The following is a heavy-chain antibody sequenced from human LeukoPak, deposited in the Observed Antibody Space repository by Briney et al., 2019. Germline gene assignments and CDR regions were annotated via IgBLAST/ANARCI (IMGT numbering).Heavy chain of an antibody. V-gene: IGHV4-59*06. CDR1: GGSIISYY. J-gene: IGHJ4*02. D-gene: IGHD5-12*01. CDR2: IYYSGST. Sequence: PSETLSLTCTVSGGSIISYYWSWIRQHPGKGLEWIGYIYYSGSTYYNPSLKSRVTISVDTSKNQFSLKLSSVTAADTAVYYCARDRRGYSGYAVESWGQGTLVTVSS. CDR3: ARDRRGYSGYAVES.